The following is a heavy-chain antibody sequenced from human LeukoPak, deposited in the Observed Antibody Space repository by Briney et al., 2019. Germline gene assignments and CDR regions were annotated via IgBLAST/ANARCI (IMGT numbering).Heavy chain of an antibody. V-gene: IGHV3-48*01. Sequence: GGSLRLSCAASGFTFSSYSMNWVRQAPGKGLEWVSYISSSSSTIYYADSVKGRFTISRDNAKNSLYLQMNSLRAEDTAVYYCARGPFLLRYFDWLLRGAFGIWVQGTMVTVSS. J-gene: IGHJ3*02. D-gene: IGHD3-9*01. CDR1: GFTFSSYS. CDR2: ISSSSSTI. CDR3: ARGPFLLRYFDWLLRGAFGI.